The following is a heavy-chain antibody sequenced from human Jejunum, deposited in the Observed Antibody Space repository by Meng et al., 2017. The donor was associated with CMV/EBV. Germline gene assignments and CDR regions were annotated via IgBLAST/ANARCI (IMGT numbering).Heavy chain of an antibody. CDR1: GFPVSSYY. J-gene: IGHJ4*02. V-gene: IGHV3-53*01. Sequence: AASGFPVSSYYRTWVRQAPGKGLEWVSVLFGTDETYYADSVRGRFTISRDISKNTVHLQMNSLNAEDTAIYYCARGRVSSSVFDYWGQGTLVTVSS. CDR3: ARGRVSSSVFDY. CDR2: LFGTDET. D-gene: IGHD3-16*01.